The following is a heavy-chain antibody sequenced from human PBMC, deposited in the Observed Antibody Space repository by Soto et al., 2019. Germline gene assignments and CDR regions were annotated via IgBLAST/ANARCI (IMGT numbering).Heavy chain of an antibody. Sequence: EVQLLESGGDLVQPGGSLRLSCAASGFTFSSYTMNWVRQAPGKGLESVSTFVGSTGSTFYADSVKGRFTISRDDSKNTLYLQTNSLRAEDTAVYYCAKRHTTVATPANYFDYWGQGTLVTVSS. CDR2: FVGSTGST. D-gene: IGHD1-1*01. J-gene: IGHJ4*02. V-gene: IGHV3-23*01. CDR3: AKRHTTVATPANYFDY. CDR1: GFTFSSYT.